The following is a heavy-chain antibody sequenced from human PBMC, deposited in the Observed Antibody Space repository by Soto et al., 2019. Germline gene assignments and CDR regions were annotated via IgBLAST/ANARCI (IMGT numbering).Heavy chain of an antibody. Sequence: GLDLEWLALLFWDDDKRYSPSLKNRLTITKDTSKNHIVLTLTNMDPVDTATYYCAHAIVVVVGATRVYSLDIWGQGTMVTVSS. V-gene: IGHV2-5*02. CDR3: AHAIVVVVGATRVYSLDI. CDR2: LFWDDDK. J-gene: IGHJ3*02. D-gene: IGHD2-15*01.